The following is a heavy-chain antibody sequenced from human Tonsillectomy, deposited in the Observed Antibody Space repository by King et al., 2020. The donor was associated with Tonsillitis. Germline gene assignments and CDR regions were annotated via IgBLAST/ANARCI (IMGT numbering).Heavy chain of an antibody. D-gene: IGHD2-21*01. Sequence: VQLVESGGGLVQPGGSLRLSCAASGFTFSSYAMSWVRQAPGKGLEWVSAICGSGGSTNYADSVKGRFTISRDNSKNTLYLQMNSLRVEDTAVYYCAKDAKHIVVLGAFDSWGQGTKVTVSS. V-gene: IGHV3-23*04. CDR3: AKDAKHIVVLGAFDS. CDR1: GFTFSSYA. J-gene: IGHJ3*02. CDR2: ICGSGGST.